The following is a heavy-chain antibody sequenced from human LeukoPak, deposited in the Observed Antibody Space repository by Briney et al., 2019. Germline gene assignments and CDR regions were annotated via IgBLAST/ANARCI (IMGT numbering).Heavy chain of an antibody. CDR2: ISTYNGNT. Sequence: ASVKVSCKASGYTFTGYYMHWVRQAPGQGLEWMGWISTYNGNTNYAQKFQGRVTMTTDTSTSTAYMELRSLRSDDTAVYYCARGMADYSSGRQFDPWGQGTLVTVSS. J-gene: IGHJ5*02. CDR3: ARGMADYSSGRQFDP. D-gene: IGHD6-19*01. CDR1: GYTFTGYY. V-gene: IGHV1-18*04.